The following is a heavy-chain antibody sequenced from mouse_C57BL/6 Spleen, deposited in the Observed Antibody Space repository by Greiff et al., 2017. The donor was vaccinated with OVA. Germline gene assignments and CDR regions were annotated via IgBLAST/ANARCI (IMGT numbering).Heavy chain of an antibody. D-gene: IGHD2-1*01. CDR2: INPGSGGT. V-gene: IGHV1-54*01. J-gene: IGHJ4*01. CDR3: ARTSGNYDYAMDY. Sequence: QVQLKESGAELVRPGTSVKVSCKASGYAFTNYLIEWVKQRPGQGLEWIGVINPGSGGTNYNEKFKGKATLTADKSSSTAYMQLSSLTSEDSAVYFCARTSGNYDYAMDYWGQGTSVTVSS. CDR1: GYAFTNYL.